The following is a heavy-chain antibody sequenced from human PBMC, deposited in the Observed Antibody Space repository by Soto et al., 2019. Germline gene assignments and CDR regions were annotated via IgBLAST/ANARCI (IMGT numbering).Heavy chain of an antibody. J-gene: IGHJ4*02. V-gene: IGHV1-3*01. CDR1: GYTFTSYA. D-gene: IGHD1-26*01. Sequence: ASVKVSCKASGYTFTSYAIHWVRQAPGQRLEWMGWINAGNGNTKYSQKFQGRVTITRDTSASTAYMELSSLRSEDTAVYYCARDVPSGSYAFDYWGQGTLVTVSS. CDR3: ARDVPSGSYAFDY. CDR2: INAGNGNT.